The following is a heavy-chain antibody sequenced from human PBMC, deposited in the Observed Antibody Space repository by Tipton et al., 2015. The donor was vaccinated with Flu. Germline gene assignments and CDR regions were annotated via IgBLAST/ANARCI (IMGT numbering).Heavy chain of an antibody. Sequence: VQLVQSGGGFIQPGGSLTLSCAISAFDLRANYVSWVRQAPGRGLEWVSLIHYNGNTYYADSVKGRFTISRDISRNTLYLQMNSLRADDTAVYYCARGPPDIDMDWWGQGTLVIVSS. V-gene: IGHV3-53*01. CDR1: AFDLRANY. D-gene: IGHD3/OR15-3a*01. CDR3: ARGPPDIDMDW. J-gene: IGHJ4*02. CDR2: IHYNGNT.